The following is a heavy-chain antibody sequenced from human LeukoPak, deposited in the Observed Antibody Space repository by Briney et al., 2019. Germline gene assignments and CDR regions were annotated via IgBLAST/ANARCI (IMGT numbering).Heavy chain of an antibody. Sequence: GGSLRLSCAASGFTFGSYGMHWVRQAPGKGLEWVAVISYDGSNKYYADSVKGRFTISRDNSKNTLYLQMNSLRAEDTAVYYCAKERRGVRTDYWGQGTLVTVSS. D-gene: IGHD3-10*01. V-gene: IGHV3-30*18. CDR2: ISYDGSNK. CDR3: AKERRGVRTDY. J-gene: IGHJ4*02. CDR1: GFTFGSYG.